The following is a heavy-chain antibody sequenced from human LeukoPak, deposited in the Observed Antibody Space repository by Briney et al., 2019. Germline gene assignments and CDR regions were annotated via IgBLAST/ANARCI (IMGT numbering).Heavy chain of an antibody. V-gene: IGHV1-18*01. J-gene: IGHJ4*02. CDR3: ARGEYNYFDY. CDR2: INAYNGHT. Sequence: GASVKVSCKTSGYTFTSHGITWVRRAPGQGLEWVGWINAYNGHTNYVQNLQGRATMTTDTSTSTAYMELRSLRSDDTAVYYCARGEYNYFDYWGQGTLVTVSS. D-gene: IGHD2/OR15-2a*01. CDR1: GYTFTSHG.